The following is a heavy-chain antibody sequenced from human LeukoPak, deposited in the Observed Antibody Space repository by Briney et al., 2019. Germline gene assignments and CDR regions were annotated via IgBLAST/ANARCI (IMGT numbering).Heavy chain of an antibody. Sequence: GGSLRLPFAASGFTFSSYGMHWFRQAPGKGLVGFSRINTDGSSTSYADSVKGRFTISRDNAKNTLYLQMNSLRAEDTAVYYCARVDYGGQPDYWGQGTLVTVSS. V-gene: IGHV3-74*01. CDR2: INTDGSST. D-gene: IGHD4-23*01. CDR3: ARVDYGGQPDY. CDR1: GFTFSSYG. J-gene: IGHJ4*02.